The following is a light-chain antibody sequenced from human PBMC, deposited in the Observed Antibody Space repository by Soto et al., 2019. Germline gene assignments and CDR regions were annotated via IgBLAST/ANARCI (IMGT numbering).Light chain of an antibody. J-gene: IGLJ1*01. V-gene: IGLV2-14*01. CDR2: DVS. Sequence: QSALTQPASVSGSPGQSITISCTGTSSDVGGYNFVSWYQQHPGKAPKVMIYDVSNWPSGVSNRFSGSKSGNTASLTISGLQAEDEADYYCSSYTSSSTYVFGTGTKLTVL. CDR1: SSDVGGYNF. CDR3: SSYTSSSTYV.